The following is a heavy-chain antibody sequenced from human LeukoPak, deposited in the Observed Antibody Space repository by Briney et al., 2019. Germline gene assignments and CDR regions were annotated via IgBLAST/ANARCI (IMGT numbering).Heavy chain of an antibody. Sequence: SETLSLTCTVPGGSISSGSYYWSWIRQPAGKGLEWVGLIHVSGSTNYNSSPKSRVTMSVDTSKNQFSLNLSSVTAADTAVYYCARINFGVVRGDFDYWGQGTLVTVSS. J-gene: IGHJ4*02. D-gene: IGHD3-3*01. CDR1: GGSISSGSYY. V-gene: IGHV4-61*02. CDR2: IHVSGST. CDR3: ARINFGVVRGDFDY.